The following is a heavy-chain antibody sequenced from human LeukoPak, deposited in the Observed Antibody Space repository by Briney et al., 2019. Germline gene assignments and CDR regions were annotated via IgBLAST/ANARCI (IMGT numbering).Heavy chain of an antibody. Sequence: GGSLRLSCAASGFTFSLYSMNWVRQAPGKGLEWVSSISSSSNYIYYADSVKGRFTISRDDAKNSLWLQMNSLRVEDTAVYYCARDLYVAFDIWGQGTKVTVS. D-gene: IGHD3-16*01. J-gene: IGHJ3*02. CDR1: GFTFSLYS. CDR2: ISSSSNYI. V-gene: IGHV3-21*01. CDR3: ARDLYVAFDI.